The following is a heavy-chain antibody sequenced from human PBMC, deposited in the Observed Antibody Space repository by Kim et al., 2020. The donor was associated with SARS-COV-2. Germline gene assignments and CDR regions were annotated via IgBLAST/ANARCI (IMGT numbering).Heavy chain of an antibody. Sequence: GGSLRLSCAASGFTFSSYGMHWVRQAPGKGLEWVAVISYDGSNKYYADSVKGRFTISRDNSKNTLYLQMNSLRAEDTAVYYCAKLSGPVVPAARDAFDIWGQGTMVTVSS. J-gene: IGHJ3*02. CDR1: GFTFSSYG. V-gene: IGHV3-30*18. CDR3: AKLSGPVVPAARDAFDI. D-gene: IGHD2-2*01. CDR2: ISYDGSNK.